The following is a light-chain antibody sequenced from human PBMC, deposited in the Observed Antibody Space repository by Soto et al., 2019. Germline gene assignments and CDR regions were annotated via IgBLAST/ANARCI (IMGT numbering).Light chain of an antibody. CDR1: QSISSW. CDR2: DAS. CDR3: QHYNDSSWA. V-gene: IGKV1-5*01. J-gene: IGKJ1*01. Sequence: DIQMTQSPSTLSASVGDRVTTTCRASQSISSWLAWYQQKPGRAPKLLIYDASSLESGVPSRFSGSGSGTEFVLTISSLRPDDFATYYCQHYNDSSWAFGQGTKVEIK.